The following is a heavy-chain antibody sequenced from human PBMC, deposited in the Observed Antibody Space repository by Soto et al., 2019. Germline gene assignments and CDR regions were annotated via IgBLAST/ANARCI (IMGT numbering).Heavy chain of an antibody. CDR3: AKGFFVGATTSPFES. Sequence: VRLVQSGGGVVQPGRALTLACVASGFTFDNYGMHWVRQAPGQGLDWVAVISYDGKNQYYEGSVKGRFTISRDNSRNTLYLQINNLRPEDTGVYYCAKGFFVGATTSPFESWGQGTLVAVST. J-gene: IGHJ4*02. CDR2: ISYDGKNQ. D-gene: IGHD1-26*01. V-gene: IGHV3-30*18. CDR1: GFTFDNYG.